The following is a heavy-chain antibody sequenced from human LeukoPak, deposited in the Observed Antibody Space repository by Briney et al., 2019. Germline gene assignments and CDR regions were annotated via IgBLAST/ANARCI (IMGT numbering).Heavy chain of an antibody. V-gene: IGHV4-31*03. D-gene: IGHD3-22*01. Sequence: SETLSLTCTVSGGSISSGGYYWSWIRQDPGKGLEWFGCIYYSGSTYYNPSLKSRVTISVDTSKNQVSLKLSSVTAADTAVYYCARINGYYDSSGPNGFDPWGQGTLVTVSS. CDR2: IYYSGST. CDR3: ARINGYYDSSGPNGFDP. J-gene: IGHJ5*02. CDR1: GGSISSGGYY.